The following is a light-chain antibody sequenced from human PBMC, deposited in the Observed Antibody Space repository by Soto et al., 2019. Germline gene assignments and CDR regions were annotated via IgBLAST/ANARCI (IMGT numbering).Light chain of an antibody. CDR1: QSIIRY. Sequence: DIQMTQSPSTLSVSVGYRVTITCLASQSIIRYLGWYQQKPGKAPNLLIYDVSILESGVPSRFSGSGSGTEFTITISSLQADDFANYYCQQYNSYSSWTFGQGTTVDIK. CDR3: QQYNSYSSWT. J-gene: IGKJ1*01. V-gene: IGKV1-5*01. CDR2: DVS.